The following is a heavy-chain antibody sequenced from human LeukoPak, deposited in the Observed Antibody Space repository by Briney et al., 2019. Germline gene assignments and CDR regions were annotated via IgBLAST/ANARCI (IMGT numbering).Heavy chain of an antibody. D-gene: IGHD5-24*01. CDR1: GFTFSTYA. V-gene: IGHV3-21*01. Sequence: GGSLRLSCAASGFTFSTYAMSWVRQAPGKGLEWVSFISSSSSYIYYADSVKGRFTISRDNAKNSLYLQMNSLRAEDTAVYYCAREPAGYNFDYWGQGTLVTVSS. CDR3: AREPAGYNFDY. J-gene: IGHJ4*02. CDR2: ISSSSSYI.